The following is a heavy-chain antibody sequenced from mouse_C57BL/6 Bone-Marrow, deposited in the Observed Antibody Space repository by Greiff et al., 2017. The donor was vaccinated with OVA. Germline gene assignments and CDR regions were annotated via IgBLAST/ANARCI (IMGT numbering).Heavy chain of an antibody. CDR2: ISSGGSYT. CDR1: GFTFSSYG. J-gene: IGHJ3*01. CDR3: AILDGYRFAY. V-gene: IGHV5-6*01. Sequence: EVKLMESGGDLVKPGGSLKLSCAASGFTFSSYGMSWVRQTPDKRLEWVATISSGGSYTYYPDSVKGRFTISRDNAKNTLYLQMSSLKSEDTAMYYCAILDGYRFAYWGQGTLVTVSA. D-gene: IGHD2-3*01.